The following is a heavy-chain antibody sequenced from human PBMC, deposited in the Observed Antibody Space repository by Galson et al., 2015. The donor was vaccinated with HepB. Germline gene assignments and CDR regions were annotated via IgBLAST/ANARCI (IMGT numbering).Heavy chain of an antibody. V-gene: IGHV3-30*04. J-gene: IGHJ4*02. Sequence: SLRLSCAASGFAFSRFALHWVRQAPGKGLEWVSVISYDASEKYFADSVKGRFTISRDNSKNTLYLQMNNLRVDDTAVYYCGRRSATGAPFHWGQGTLVTVSS. CDR3: GRRSATGAPFH. CDR2: ISYDASEK. CDR1: GFAFSRFA. D-gene: IGHD1-1*01.